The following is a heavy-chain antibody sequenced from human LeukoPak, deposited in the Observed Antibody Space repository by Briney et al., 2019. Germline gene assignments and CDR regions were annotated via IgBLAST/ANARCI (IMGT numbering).Heavy chain of an antibody. D-gene: IGHD3-22*01. Sequence: GGSLRLSCAASGFTFDDYAMHRVRQAPGKGLEWVSGISWNSGSIGYADSVKGRFTISRDNAKNSLYLQMNSLRAEDMALYYCAKDRRRYDTDMAFDIWGQGTMVTVSS. CDR2: ISWNSGSI. CDR1: GFTFDDYA. V-gene: IGHV3-9*03. J-gene: IGHJ3*02. CDR3: AKDRRRYDTDMAFDI.